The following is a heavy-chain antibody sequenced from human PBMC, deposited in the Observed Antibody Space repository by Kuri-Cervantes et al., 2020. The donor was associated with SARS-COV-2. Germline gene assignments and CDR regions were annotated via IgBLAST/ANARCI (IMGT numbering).Heavy chain of an antibody. V-gene: IGHV3-73*01. J-gene: IGHJ6*03. CDR1: GFLFSASA. CDR3: ARVAGEGPIYYYYMDV. Sequence: GESLKISCEVSGFLFSASAIHWVRQASGKGLEWVGRVRGKANNYATAYAASVKGRFTISRDDSKNMAYLQMNSLKTEDTAVYYCARVAGEGPIYYYYMDVWGKGTAVTVSS. CDR2: VRGKANNYAT. D-gene: IGHD2-21*01.